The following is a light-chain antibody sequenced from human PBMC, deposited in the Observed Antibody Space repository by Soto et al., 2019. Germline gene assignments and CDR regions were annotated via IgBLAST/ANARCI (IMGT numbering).Light chain of an antibody. V-gene: IGLV3-21*02. CDR2: DVG. J-gene: IGLJ1*01. CDR1: NIGIKS. Sequence: SDELTQPPSVSVAPGQTATITCGGSNIGIKSVHWYQQRPGQSPVLVVYDVGDRPSGIPERFSGAKSGSSATLTISRVEAGDEADYYCQVWDNGSEHYVFGSGTKVTVL. CDR3: QVWDNGSEHYV.